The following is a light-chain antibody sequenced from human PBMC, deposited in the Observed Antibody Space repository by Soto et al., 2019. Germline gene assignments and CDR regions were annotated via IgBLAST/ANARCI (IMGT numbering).Light chain of an antibody. CDR2: DVS. CDR3: SSYTSSSTLA. CDR1: SSDVGGYNY. V-gene: IGLV2-14*01. J-gene: IGLJ1*01. Sequence: SALTQPASVSGSPGQSITISCTGTSSDVGGYNYVSWYQQHPGKAPKLMIYDVSNRPSGVSNRFSGSKSGNTASLTISGLQAEDEADYYCSSYTSSSTLAFGPGTKVTVL.